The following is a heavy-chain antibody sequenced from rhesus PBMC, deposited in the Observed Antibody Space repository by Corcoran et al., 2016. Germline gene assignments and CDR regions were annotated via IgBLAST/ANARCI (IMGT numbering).Heavy chain of an antibody. CDR1: GYSISSGYY. V-gene: IGHV4-122*02. Sequence: QVQLQESGPGLVKPSETLSLTCAVSGYSISSGYYWSWIRQPPGKGLEWIGYITYSGSTSYHPSLKVGVPISRDTSKNQFSLKRSSVTAADTAVYYCASDLDWYCDYWGQGVLVTVSS. CDR3: ASDLDWYCDY. CDR2: ITYSGST. J-gene: IGHJ4*01. D-gene: IGHD3-3*01.